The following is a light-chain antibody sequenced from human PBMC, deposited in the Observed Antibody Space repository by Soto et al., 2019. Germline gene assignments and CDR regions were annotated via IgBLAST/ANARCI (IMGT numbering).Light chain of an antibody. CDR1: QGIDHD. J-gene: IGKJ1*01. CDR2: SAS. V-gene: IGKV1-17*01. Sequence: DIQMTQSPSSLSASVGDRVTITCRASQGIDHDLGWYQQKPGTAPQRLIYSASSLQSGVPSRFSGSGSGTEFTLTISSLQPEDFATYYCLQHRTFPWTFGQGTKVE. CDR3: LQHRTFPWT.